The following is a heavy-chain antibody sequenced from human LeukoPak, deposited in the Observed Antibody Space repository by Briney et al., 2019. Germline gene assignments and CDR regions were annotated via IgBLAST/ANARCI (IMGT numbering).Heavy chain of an antibody. Sequence: SETLSLTCTVPGGSISSYYWSWIRQPPGKGLEWIGYIYYSGSTNYNPSLKSRVTISVDTSKNQFSLKLSSVTAADTAVYYCARSTCSGGSCSIDYWGQGTLVTVSS. V-gene: IGHV4-59*01. CDR2: IYYSGST. CDR3: ARSTCSGGSCSIDY. D-gene: IGHD2-15*01. CDR1: GGSISSYY. J-gene: IGHJ4*02.